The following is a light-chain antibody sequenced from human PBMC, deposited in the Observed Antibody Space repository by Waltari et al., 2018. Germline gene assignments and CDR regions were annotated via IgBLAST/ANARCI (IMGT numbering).Light chain of an antibody. J-gene: IGKJ4*01. CDR3: QQYNNWPLT. V-gene: IGKV3-15*01. Sequence: EIVMTQSPATLSVSPGDRATLSCRATQSVSSNLAWYQQKPGQAPRLLIYGASTRATGIPARFSGSGSGTEFTLTISSMQSEDFAVYYCQQYNNWPLTFGGGTKVEIK. CDR1: QSVSSN. CDR2: GAS.